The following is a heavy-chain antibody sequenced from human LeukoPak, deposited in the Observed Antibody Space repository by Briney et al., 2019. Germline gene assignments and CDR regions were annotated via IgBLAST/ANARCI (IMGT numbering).Heavy chain of an antibody. J-gene: IGHJ6*02. CDR1: RGSISNGF. CDR3: VYSSGWTNFYYYGMDV. CDR2: IHNSGIS. V-gene: IGHV4-59*01. D-gene: IGHD6-19*01. Sequence: SETLSLTCTVSRGSISNGFWSWIRQPPGKEPEWIGSIHNSGISNYIPSLKSRLTISRDTSKNQFSLKLRSVTAADTAIYYCVYSSGWTNFYYYGMDVWGQGTTVTVSS.